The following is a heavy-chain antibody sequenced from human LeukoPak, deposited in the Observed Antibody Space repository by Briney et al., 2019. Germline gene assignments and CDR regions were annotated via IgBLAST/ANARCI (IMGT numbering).Heavy chain of an antibody. CDR3: ARVGYYGSGSYQDAFDI. V-gene: IGHV4-4*07. J-gene: IGHJ3*02. CDR2: IYTSGST. CDR1: GGSISSYY. Sequence: SETLSLTCTVSGGSISSYYWSWIRQPAGKGLEWIGRIYTSGSTNYNPSLKSRVTISVDTSKNQFSLKLSSVTAADTAVYYCARVGYYGSGSYQDAFDIWGQGTMVTVSS. D-gene: IGHD3-10*01.